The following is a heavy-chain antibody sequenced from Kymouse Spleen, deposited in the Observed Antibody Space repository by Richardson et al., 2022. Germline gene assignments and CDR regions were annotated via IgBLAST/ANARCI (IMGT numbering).Heavy chain of an antibody. D-gene: IGHD6-13*01. CDR2: INHSGST. CDR1: GGSFSGYY. CDR3: ASCIAAAGTCDY. J-gene: IGHJ4*02. V-gene: IGHV4-34*01. Sequence: QVQLQQWGAGLLKPSETLSLTCAVYGGSFSGYYWSWIRQPPGKGLEWIGEINHSGSTNYNPSLKSRVTISVDTSKNQFSLKLSSVTAADTAVYYCASCIAAAGTCDYWGQGTLVTVSS.